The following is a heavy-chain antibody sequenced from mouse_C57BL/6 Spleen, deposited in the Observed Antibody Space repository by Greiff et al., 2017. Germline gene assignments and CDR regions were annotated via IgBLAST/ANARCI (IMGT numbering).Heavy chain of an antibody. CDR3: AREGSSVFDY. CDR1: GYSITSGYY. D-gene: IGHD3-1*01. Sequence: EVKLQESGPGLVKPSQSLSLTCSVTGYSITSGYYWNWLRQFPGNKLEWVGYISYDGSNNYTPSPKNRISNTRDTSKDQFFLKLHSVATKDTATYYCAREGSSVFDYWGQGTTLTVSS. CDR2: ISYDGSN. J-gene: IGHJ2*01. V-gene: IGHV3-6*01.